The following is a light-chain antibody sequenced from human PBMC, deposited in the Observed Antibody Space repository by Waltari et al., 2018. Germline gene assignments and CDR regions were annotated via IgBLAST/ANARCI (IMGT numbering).Light chain of an antibody. CDR1: RNDVGSYNL. J-gene: IGLJ1*01. CDR3: CSYAGSIFV. Sequence: QSALTQPASVSGSPGQSITISCTGTRNDVGSYNLVSWYQQHPGKAPKLIIYEANKRPSGISNRLSGSKSGNTASLTISGLEAEDEAEYYCCSYAGSIFVFGTGTKVTVL. CDR2: EAN. V-gene: IGLV2-23*01.